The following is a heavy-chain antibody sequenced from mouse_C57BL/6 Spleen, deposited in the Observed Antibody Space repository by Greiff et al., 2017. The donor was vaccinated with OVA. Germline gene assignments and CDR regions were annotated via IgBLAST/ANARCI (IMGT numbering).Heavy chain of an antibody. Sequence: VQLQQPGAELVKPGASVKLSCKASGYTFTSYWMHWVKQRPGQGLEWIGMIHPNSGSTNYNEKFKSKATLTVDKSSSPAYMQLSSLTSVDSAVDDCARSSDGYSWYFDVWGTGTTVTVSA. D-gene: IGHD2-3*01. CDR3: ARSSDGYSWYFDV. V-gene: IGHV1-64*01. CDR1: GYTFTSYW. CDR2: IHPNSGST. J-gene: IGHJ1*03.